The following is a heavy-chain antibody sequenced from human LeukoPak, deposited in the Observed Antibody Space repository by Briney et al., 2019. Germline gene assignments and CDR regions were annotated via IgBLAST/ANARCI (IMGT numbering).Heavy chain of an antibody. CDR1: GGSISSYY. D-gene: IGHD6-19*01. J-gene: IGHJ4*02. V-gene: IGHV4-59*12. CDR3: ARDGSQWLVSPRFDY. CDR2: IYYSGST. Sequence: SETLSLTCTVSGGSISSYYWSWIRQPPGKGLEWIGYIYYSGSTNYNPSLKSRVTISVDTSKNQFSLKLSSVTAADTAVYYCARDGSQWLVSPRFDYWGQGTLVTVSS.